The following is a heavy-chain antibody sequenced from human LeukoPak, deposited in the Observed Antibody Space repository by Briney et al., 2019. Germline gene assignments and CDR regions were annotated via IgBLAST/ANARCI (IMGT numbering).Heavy chain of an antibody. D-gene: IGHD3-3*01. V-gene: IGHV1-18*01. CDR1: GYTFTSYG. Sequence: ASVKVSCKASGYTFTSYGISWVRQAPGQGLEWMGWISAYNGNTNYAQKLQGRVTMTTDTSTSTAYMELRSLRSDDTAVYYCARGPPDYDFWSGYQRFDYWGQGTLVTVSS. CDR2: ISAYNGNT. CDR3: ARGPPDYDFWSGYQRFDY. J-gene: IGHJ4*02.